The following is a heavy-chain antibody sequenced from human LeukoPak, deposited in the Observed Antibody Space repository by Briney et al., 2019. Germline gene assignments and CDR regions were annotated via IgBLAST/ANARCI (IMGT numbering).Heavy chain of an antibody. Sequence: QPGGSLRLSCAASGFTFSSYAMSWVRQAPGKGLEWVSAISGSGGSTYYADSVKGRFTISRDNSKNTLYLQMNSLRAEDTAVYYCAKEPTSSYDSSGYYDSWGQGTLVTVSS. V-gene: IGHV3-23*01. J-gene: IGHJ5*01. CDR1: GFTFSSYA. CDR3: AKEPTSSYDSSGYYDS. D-gene: IGHD3-22*01. CDR2: ISGSGGST.